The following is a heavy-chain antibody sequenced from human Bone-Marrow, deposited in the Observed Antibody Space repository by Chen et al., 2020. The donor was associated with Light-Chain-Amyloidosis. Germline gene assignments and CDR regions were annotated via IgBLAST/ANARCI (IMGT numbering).Heavy chain of an antibody. CDR3: VKDVENSSPSYFDY. CDR1: GFTFDDYA. Sequence: EVQLAESGGGLVQPGRSLRLSCAASGFTFDDYAMHWVRLVPGKGLEWVSGINWDSGFIDYADSVKGRFTISRDNAKNSLYLQMNSLRTEDTALYYCVKDVENSSPSYFDYWGQGTLVTVSS. D-gene: IGHD6-6*01. CDR2: INWDSGFI. V-gene: IGHV3-9*01. J-gene: IGHJ4*02.